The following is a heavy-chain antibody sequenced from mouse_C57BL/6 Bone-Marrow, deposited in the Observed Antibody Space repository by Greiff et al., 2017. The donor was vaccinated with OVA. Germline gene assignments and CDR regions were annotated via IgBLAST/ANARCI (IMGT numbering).Heavy chain of an antibody. CDR2: IYPGDGDT. Sequence: VQGVESGAELVKPGASVKISCKASGYAFSSYWMNWVKQRPGKGLEWIGQIYPGDGDTNYNGKFKGKATLTADKSSSTAYMQLSSLTSEDSAVYFCARSRQLRPWFAYWGQGTLVTVSA. D-gene: IGHD3-2*02. CDR1: GYAFSSYW. J-gene: IGHJ3*01. CDR3: ARSRQLRPWFAY. V-gene: IGHV1-80*01.